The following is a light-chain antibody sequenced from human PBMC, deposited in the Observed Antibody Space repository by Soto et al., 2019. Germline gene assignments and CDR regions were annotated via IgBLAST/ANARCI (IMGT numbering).Light chain of an antibody. J-gene: IGKJ1*01. Sequence: DIQMTQSPSTLSASVGDRVTITCRASQSISSWLAWYQQKPGKAPKLLIYHASNLEGGVPSRFSGSGSGTDFTLTISSLQPDDFATYYCLQYNSYSATFGQGTTVEIK. CDR1: QSISSW. CDR2: HAS. V-gene: IGKV1-5*01. CDR3: LQYNSYSAT.